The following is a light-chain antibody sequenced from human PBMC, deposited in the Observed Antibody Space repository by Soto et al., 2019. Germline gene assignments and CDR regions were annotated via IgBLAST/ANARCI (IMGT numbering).Light chain of an antibody. V-gene: IGKV1-6*01. J-gene: IGKJ3*01. CDR3: LQDYNYPIT. Sequence: AIPMNQSPSSLSASVGDRVTITCRASQGIRTDLGWYQQKPGKAPKLLIYAASSLQSGVPSRFSGSGSGTDFTLTISSLQPEDFATYYCLQDYNYPITFGPGTKVDIK. CDR1: QGIRTD. CDR2: AAS.